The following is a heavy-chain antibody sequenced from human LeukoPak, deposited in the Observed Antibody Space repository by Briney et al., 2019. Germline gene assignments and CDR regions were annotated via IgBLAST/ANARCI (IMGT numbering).Heavy chain of an antibody. Sequence: GGSLRLSCAASGFTFSSNGMSWVRQAPGKGLEWVSTISGSGGATYYADFVKGRFSISRDNSKNTLYLQMNSLRAEDTAVYYCAKDTRAATRGHYYYYGMDVWGQGTTVTVSS. CDR2: ISGSGGAT. V-gene: IGHV3-23*01. J-gene: IGHJ6*02. D-gene: IGHD2-15*01. CDR3: AKDTRAATRGHYYYYGMDV. CDR1: GFTFSSNG.